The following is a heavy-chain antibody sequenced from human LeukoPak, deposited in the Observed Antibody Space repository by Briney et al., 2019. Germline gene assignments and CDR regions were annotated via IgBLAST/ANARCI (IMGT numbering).Heavy chain of an antibody. CDR1: GYTFTGYY. V-gene: IGHV1-2*02. D-gene: IGHD3-22*01. CDR2: INPNSGGT. J-gene: IGHJ5*02. CDR3: ARVQYYYDSSGYDGNWFDP. Sequence: GASVKVSCKASGYTFTGYYMHWVRQAPGQGLEWMGWINPNSGGTNYAQKFQGRVTMTRGTSISTAYMELSRLRSDDTAVYYCARVQYYYDSSGYDGNWFDPWGQGTLVTVSS.